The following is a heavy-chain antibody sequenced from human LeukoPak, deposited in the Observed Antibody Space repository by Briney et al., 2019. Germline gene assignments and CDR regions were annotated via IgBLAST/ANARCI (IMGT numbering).Heavy chain of an antibody. CDR3: ARRGTVVVAAFDY. V-gene: IGHV4-34*01. D-gene: IGHD2-15*01. CDR2: INHSGST. Sequence: PSETLSLTCAVYGGSFSGYYWSWIRQPPGKGPEWIGEINHSGSTNYNPSLKSRVTISVDTSKNQFSLKLSSVTAADTAVYYCARRGTVVVAAFDYWGQGTLVTVSS. J-gene: IGHJ4*02. CDR1: GGSFSGYY.